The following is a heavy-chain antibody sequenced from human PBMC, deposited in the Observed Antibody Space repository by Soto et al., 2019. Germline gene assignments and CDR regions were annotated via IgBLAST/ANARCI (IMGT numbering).Heavy chain of an antibody. J-gene: IGHJ4*02. CDR1: GFTFSRYS. CDR3: ARGQQLVPPPSLV. V-gene: IGHV3-48*02. Sequence: PGGPVRLACAASGFTFSRYSMNWVRQAPGKGLEWVSYISSSSTIYYADSVKGRFTISRDNAKNSLYLQMNSLRDEDTAVYYCARGQQLVPPPSLVWGPGPLVTVFS. D-gene: IGHD6-13*01. CDR2: ISSSSTI.